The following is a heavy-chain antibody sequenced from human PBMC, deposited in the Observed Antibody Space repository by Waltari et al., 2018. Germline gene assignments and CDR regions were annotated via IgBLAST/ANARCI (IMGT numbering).Heavy chain of an antibody. CDR1: GGSFSGYY. Sequence: QVQLQQWGAGLLKPSETLSLTCAVYGGSFSGYYWSWIRQPPGKGLEWIGEINHSGSTNYNPSLKGRVTISVDTSKNQFSLKLSSVTAADTAVYYCARGMDYYGSGSYRPRYDSSGYPDYWGQGTLVTVSS. CDR2: INHSGST. CDR3: ARGMDYYGSGSYRPRYDSSGYPDY. V-gene: IGHV4-34*01. D-gene: IGHD3-10*01. J-gene: IGHJ4*02.